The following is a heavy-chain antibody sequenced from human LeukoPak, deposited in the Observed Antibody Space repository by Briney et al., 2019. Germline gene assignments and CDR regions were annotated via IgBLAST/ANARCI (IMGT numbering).Heavy chain of an antibody. CDR1: GYTFTAYY. D-gene: IGHD2-15*01. Sequence: ASVKVFCKASGYTFTAYYIHWVRQAPGQGLEWMGRINPNSGGTSYTQKFQGRVTMTRDTSISTAYMELSRLRSDDTVVYYCAIAGGGSDAFDIWGQGTMVTVSS. CDR2: INPNSGGT. V-gene: IGHV1-2*05. J-gene: IGHJ3*02. CDR3: AIAGGGSDAFDI.